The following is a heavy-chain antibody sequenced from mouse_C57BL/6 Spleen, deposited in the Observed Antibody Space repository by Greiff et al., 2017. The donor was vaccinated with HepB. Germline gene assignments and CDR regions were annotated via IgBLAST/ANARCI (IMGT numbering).Heavy chain of an antibody. CDR3: ARDYGSSYGGYFDV. D-gene: IGHD1-1*01. CDR2: IHPNSGST. J-gene: IGHJ1*03. V-gene: IGHV1-64*01. CDR1: GYTFTSYW. Sequence: QVQLQQPGAELVKPGASVKLSCKASGYTFTSYWMHWVKQRPGQGLEWIGMIHPNSGSTNYNEKFKSKATLTVDKSSSTAYMQLSSLTSEDSAVYYCARDYGSSYGGYFDVWGTGTTVTVSS.